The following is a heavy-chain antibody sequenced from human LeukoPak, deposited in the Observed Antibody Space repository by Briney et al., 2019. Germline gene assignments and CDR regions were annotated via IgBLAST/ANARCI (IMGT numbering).Heavy chain of an antibody. CDR2: IDPNRGRT. V-gene: IGHV1-2*02. CDR1: GYIFTDYF. D-gene: IGHD3-10*01. Sequence: ASVKVSCKASGYIFTDYFLHWVRQAPGQGLEWMGWIDPNRGRTQYAQKFQGGVTMTRDTSISTAYMEMNSLSSDDTAVYYCARTGTYGSEAYYYGMDVWGQGTTVTVSS. CDR3: ARTGTYGSEAYYYGMDV. J-gene: IGHJ6*02.